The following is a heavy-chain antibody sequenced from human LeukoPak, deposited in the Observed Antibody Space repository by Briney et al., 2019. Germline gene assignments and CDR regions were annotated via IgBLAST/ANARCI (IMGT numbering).Heavy chain of an antibody. CDR3: ARDDCSSISCYHNWFDP. V-gene: IGHV3-7*01. CDR1: GFTFSSYW. J-gene: IGHJ5*02. D-gene: IGHD2-2*01. CDR2: IKQDGSEK. Sequence: PGGSLRLSCAASGFTFSSYWMSWVRQAPGKGLEWGSNIKQDGSEKYNVDSVKGRFTISRDNAKNSLYLQMNSLRAEDTAVYYCARDDCSSISCYHNWFDPWGQGTLVTVSS.